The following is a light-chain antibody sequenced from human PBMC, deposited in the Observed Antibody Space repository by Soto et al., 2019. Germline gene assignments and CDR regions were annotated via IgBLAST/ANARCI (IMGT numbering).Light chain of an antibody. J-gene: IGKJ1*01. CDR3: QHYNSYPEA. CDR2: KAS. V-gene: IGKV1-5*03. Sequence: DIQMAQSPCTLSVSLAYRSTITCLASQTISSWLAWYQQKPGKAPKLLIYKASTLTSGVPSRFSGSGSGTEFTLTISSLQPEDFAAYYCQHYNSYPEAFGQGTKVDIK. CDR1: QTISSW.